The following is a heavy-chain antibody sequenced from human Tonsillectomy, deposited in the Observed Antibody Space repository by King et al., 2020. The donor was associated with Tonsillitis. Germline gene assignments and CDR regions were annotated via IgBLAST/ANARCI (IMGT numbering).Heavy chain of an antibody. CDR2: IKQDGSEA. V-gene: IGHV3-7*03. CDR3: ARDSLTATRAFDL. CDR1: GFTFSSYW. Sequence: VQLVESGGGLVQPGGSLRLSCAASGFTFSSYWMSWVRQAPGKGLEWVANIKQDGSEAYYVDSVTGRLTISRENAENSLYLQMNSLRAEDTAVYYCARDSLTATRAFDLWGRGTLVTVSS. J-gene: IGHJ2*01. D-gene: IGHD1-14*01.